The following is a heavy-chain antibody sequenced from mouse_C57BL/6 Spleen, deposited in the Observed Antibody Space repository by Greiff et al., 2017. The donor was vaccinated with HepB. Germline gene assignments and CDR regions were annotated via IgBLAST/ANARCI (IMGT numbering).Heavy chain of an antibody. D-gene: IGHD2-3*01. CDR3: ARAEDGYYEAFDY. CDR1: GYAFTNYL. V-gene: IGHV1-54*01. J-gene: IGHJ2*01. CDR2: INPGSGGT. Sequence: VQLQQSGAELVRPGTSVKVSCKASGYAFTNYLIEWVKQRPGQGLEWIGVINPGSGGTNYNEKFKGKATLTADKSSSTAYMQLSSLTSEDSAVYFCARAEDGYYEAFDYWGQGTTLTVSS.